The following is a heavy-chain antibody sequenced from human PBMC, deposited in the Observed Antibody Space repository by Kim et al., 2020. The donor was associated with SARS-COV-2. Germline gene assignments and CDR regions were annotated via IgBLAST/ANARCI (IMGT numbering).Heavy chain of an antibody. J-gene: IGHJ6*02. D-gene: IGHD3-3*01. CDR2: MNPNSGNT. Sequence: ASVKVSCKASGYTFTSYDINWVRQATGQGLEWMGWMNPNSGNTGYAQKFQGRVTMTRNTSISTAYMELSSLRSEDTAVYYCARSRPPWAERTIVGVVLYYYYGMDVWGRGTTVPVSS. CDR3: ARSRPPWAERTIVGVVLYYYYGMDV. CDR1: GYTFTSYD. V-gene: IGHV1-8*01.